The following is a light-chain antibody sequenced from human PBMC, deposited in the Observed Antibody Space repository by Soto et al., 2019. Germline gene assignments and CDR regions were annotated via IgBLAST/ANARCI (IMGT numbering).Light chain of an antibody. Sequence: AIRMTQSPSSLSASTGDRVTITCRASQGISSYLAWYQQKPGKAPKLLIYAASTLQSVVPSRFSGSESGTDFTLTISCLQSEDFATYYCQQYYIYLRTFGQGTKVAIK. J-gene: IGKJ1*01. CDR2: AAS. CDR1: QGISSY. CDR3: QQYYIYLRT. V-gene: IGKV1-8*01.